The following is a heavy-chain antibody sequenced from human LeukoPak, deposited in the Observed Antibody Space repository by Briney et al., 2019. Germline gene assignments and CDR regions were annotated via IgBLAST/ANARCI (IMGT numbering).Heavy chain of an antibody. V-gene: IGHV3-7*01. CDR1: GFTFSSYW. CDR2: IKPDGSEK. CDR3: FGIF. J-gene: IGHJ4*02. D-gene: IGHD1-14*01. Sequence: GWALTLFCAASGFTFSSYWINWVRQGPGKGLEWVANIKPDGSEKYYVDSVKGRFTISRDNAKNSLYLQMHSLRAEDTAVYYCFGIFWGQGTLVTVSS.